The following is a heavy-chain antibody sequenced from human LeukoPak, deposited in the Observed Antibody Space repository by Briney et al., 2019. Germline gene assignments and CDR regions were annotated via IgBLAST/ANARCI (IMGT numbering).Heavy chain of an antibody. J-gene: IGHJ5*02. Sequence: GGSLRLSCVASGFTFSTYSMNWVRQAPGKGLEWVSHISSGSSIYYADSVKGRFTISRDNAKNSLYLQMNSLRAEDTAVYYCARDYCSSTSCYGGVFWFDPWGQGTLVTVSS. V-gene: IGHV3-48*04. CDR1: GFTFSTYS. CDR3: ARDYCSSTSCYGGVFWFDP. CDR2: ISSGSSI. D-gene: IGHD2-2*01.